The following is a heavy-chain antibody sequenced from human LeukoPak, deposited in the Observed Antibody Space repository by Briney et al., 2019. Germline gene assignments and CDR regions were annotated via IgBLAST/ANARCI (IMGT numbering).Heavy chain of an antibody. CDR3: AKDRDVVVVAALDY. V-gene: IGHV3-23*01. Sequence: GGSLRLACAASGFTVSRNHMSWVRQAPGKGLEWVSAISGSGGSTYYADSVKGRFTISRDNSKNTLYLQMNSLRAEDTAVYYCAKDRDVVVVAALDYWGQGTLVTVSS. J-gene: IGHJ4*02. CDR1: GFTVSRNH. D-gene: IGHD2-15*01. CDR2: ISGSGGST.